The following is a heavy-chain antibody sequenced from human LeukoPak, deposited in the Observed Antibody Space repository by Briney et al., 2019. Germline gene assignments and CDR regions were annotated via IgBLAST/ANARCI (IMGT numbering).Heavy chain of an antibody. V-gene: IGHV3-11*04. CDR3: AKAIATNDPYYFDY. CDR1: GFTFSDYY. Sequence: AGGSLRLSCAASGFTFSDYYISWIRQAPGKGLEWVSYISSSGSTIYYADSVKGRFTIPRDNAKNSLYLQMNSLRAEDAAVYYCAKAIATNDPYYFDYWGQGTLVTVSS. D-gene: IGHD6-13*01. J-gene: IGHJ4*02. CDR2: ISSSGSTI.